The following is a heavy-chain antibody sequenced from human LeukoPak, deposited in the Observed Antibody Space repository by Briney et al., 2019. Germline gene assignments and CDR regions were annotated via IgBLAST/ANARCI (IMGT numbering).Heavy chain of an antibody. V-gene: IGHV4-61*01. CDR2: IHYSGST. CDR1: GYSISSGYY. D-gene: IGHD6-13*01. CDR3: AREVVAAAGTVDY. J-gene: IGHJ4*02. Sequence: SETLSLTCTVSGYSISSGYYWGWIRQPPGKGLEWIGYIHYSGSTNYNPSLKSRVTISVDTSKNQFSLILSSVTTADTAVYYCAREVVAAAGTVDYWGQGTLVTVSS.